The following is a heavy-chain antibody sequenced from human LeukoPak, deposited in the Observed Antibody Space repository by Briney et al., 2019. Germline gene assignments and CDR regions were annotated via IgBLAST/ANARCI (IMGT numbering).Heavy chain of an antibody. D-gene: IGHD5-24*01. CDR1: GYSISSGYY. J-gene: IGHJ4*02. V-gene: IGHV4-38-2*02. CDR2: VFQSGTT. Sequence: PSETLSLTCTVSGYSISSGYYWGWVRQPPGKGLEWIGGVFQSGTTYYTQALQSRVSISMDKSKNQFSLKLNSVTAADTAVYYCARQPYGGDNSCFDFWGQGTLVTVSS. CDR3: ARQPYGGDNSCFDF.